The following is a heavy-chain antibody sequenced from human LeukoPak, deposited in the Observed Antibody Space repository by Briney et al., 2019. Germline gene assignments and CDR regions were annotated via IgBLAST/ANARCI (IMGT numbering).Heavy chain of an antibody. Sequence: PSETLSLTCTVSGGSINSYYWSWIRQPPGKGLEWIGYIYYSGSTNYNPSLKSRVTISVDTSKNKFSLKLSSVTAADTAVYYCARDDYGDESTWFDPWGQGTLVTVSS. CDR2: IYYSGST. V-gene: IGHV4-59*01. D-gene: IGHD4-17*01. J-gene: IGHJ5*02. CDR1: GGSINSYY. CDR3: ARDDYGDESTWFDP.